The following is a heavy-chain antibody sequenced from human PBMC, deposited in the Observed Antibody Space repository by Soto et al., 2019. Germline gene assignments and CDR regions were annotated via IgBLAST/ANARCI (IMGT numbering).Heavy chain of an antibody. CDR3: ARNYDSTAGGAFDI. J-gene: IGHJ3*02. V-gene: IGHV3-53*01. CDR2: IYSGGST. D-gene: IGHD3-22*01. Sequence: EVQLVESGGGLIQPGGSLRLSCAASGFTVSSNYMSWVRQAPGKGLEWVSVIYSGGSTYYADPVKGRFTISRDNSKNTLYLQMNSLRAEDTAVYYCARNYDSTAGGAFDIWGQGTMVTVSS. CDR1: GFTVSSNY.